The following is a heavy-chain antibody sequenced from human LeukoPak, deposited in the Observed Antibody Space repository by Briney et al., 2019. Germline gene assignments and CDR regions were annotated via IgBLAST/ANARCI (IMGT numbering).Heavy chain of an antibody. D-gene: IGHD4-17*01. Sequence: GGSLRLSCAASGFPFSDYYMNWVRQASGKGLEWVSAISSSSTYIYYADSVKGRFTIFRDNSRDTLYLQMNSLRAEDTAVYYCAKRPSDYGDYVSYFDYWGQGTLVTVSS. J-gene: IGHJ4*02. V-gene: IGHV3-21*01. CDR2: ISSSSTYI. CDR1: GFPFSDYY. CDR3: AKRPSDYGDYVSYFDY.